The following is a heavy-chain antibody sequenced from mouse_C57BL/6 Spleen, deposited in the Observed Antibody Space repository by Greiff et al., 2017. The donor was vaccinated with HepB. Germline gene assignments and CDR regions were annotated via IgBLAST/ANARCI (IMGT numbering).Heavy chain of an antibody. D-gene: IGHD2-2*01. CDR3: ARERGSTMVTTEAMDY. Sequence: VQLQQSGPVLVKPGPSVKISCKASGFTFTDYYMHWVKQSHGKSLEWIGLVYPYNGGTSYNQKFKGKATLTVDTSSSTAYMELNSLTSGDSAVYYCARERGSTMVTTEAMDYWGQGTSVTVSS. CDR2: VYPYNGGT. V-gene: IGHV1-36*01. CDR1: GFTFTDYY. J-gene: IGHJ4*01.